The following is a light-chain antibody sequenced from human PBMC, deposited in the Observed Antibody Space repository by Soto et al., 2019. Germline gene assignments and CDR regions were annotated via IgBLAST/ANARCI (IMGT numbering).Light chain of an antibody. CDR1: SSDGGGYNY. CDR2: EVY. V-gene: IGLV2-8*01. CDR3: SSYVGTNSRV. Sequence: QSVLTQPPSASGSPGQSVTISCTGTSSDGGGYNYVSWYQHHPGKAPKLIIYEVYKRPSGVPDRFSGSKSGNTAALTVSGLQAEDEADYYCSSYVGTNSRVFGTGTKVTVL. J-gene: IGLJ1*01.